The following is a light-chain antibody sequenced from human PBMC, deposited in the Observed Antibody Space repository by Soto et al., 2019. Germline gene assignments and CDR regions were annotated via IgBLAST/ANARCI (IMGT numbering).Light chain of an antibody. V-gene: IGKV3-15*01. Sequence: EIVMTQSPATLSVSPGERATLSCRASQSVRSNLAWYQQKPGQAPRLLIYGASTRATGIPARFSGSGSGTEFTLSISSLQYEDFAVYYCQQYNNWPLWTFGQGTKVEIK. J-gene: IGKJ1*01. CDR2: GAS. CDR3: QQYNNWPLWT. CDR1: QSVRSN.